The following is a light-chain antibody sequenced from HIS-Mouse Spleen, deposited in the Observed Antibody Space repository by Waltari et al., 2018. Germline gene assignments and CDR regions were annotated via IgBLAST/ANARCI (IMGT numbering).Light chain of an antibody. CDR1: NSDVGGYNY. CDR3: SSYTSSSTLV. CDR2: DVG. J-gene: IGLJ1*01. Sequence: SALTQPASVSGPPGQSITISCTGTNSDVGGYNYVSWYQQHPCKAPKLMIYDVGNRPSGVSNRSSGSKSGNTASLTISGLQAEDEADYYCSSYTSSSTLVFGTGTKVTVL. V-gene: IGLV2-14*03.